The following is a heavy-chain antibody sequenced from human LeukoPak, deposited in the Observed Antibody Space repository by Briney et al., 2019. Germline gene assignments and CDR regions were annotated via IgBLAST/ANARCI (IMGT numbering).Heavy chain of an antibody. CDR3: ATLSSGPDY. Sequence: SETLSLTRTVSGGSISSSSYYWGWIRQPPGKGLEWIGSIYYSGSTYYNPSLKSRVTISVDTSKNQFSLKLSSVTAADTAVYYCATLSSGPDYWGQGTLVTVSS. CDR2: IYYSGST. V-gene: IGHV4-39*01. CDR1: GGSISSSSYY. J-gene: IGHJ4*02. D-gene: IGHD6-19*01.